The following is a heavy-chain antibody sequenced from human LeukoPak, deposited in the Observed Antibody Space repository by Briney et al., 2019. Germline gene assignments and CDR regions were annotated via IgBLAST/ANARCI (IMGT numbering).Heavy chain of an antibody. CDR2: ISSSSSTI. CDR3: ARTTVTQRVDY. J-gene: IGHJ4*02. CDR1: GFTVSSNY. V-gene: IGHV3-48*04. Sequence: GGSLRLSCAASGFTVSSNYMSWVRQAPGKGLEWVSYISSSSSTIYYADSVKGRFTISRDNAKNSLYLQMNSLRAEDTAVYYCARTTVTQRVDYWGQGTLVTVSS. D-gene: IGHD4-17*01.